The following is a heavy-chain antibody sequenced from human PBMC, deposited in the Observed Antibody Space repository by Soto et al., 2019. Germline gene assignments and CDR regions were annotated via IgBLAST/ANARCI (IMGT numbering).Heavy chain of an antibody. CDR2: IKSKTDGGTT. V-gene: IGHV3-15*01. Sequence: PGGSLRLSCAASGFTFSNAWMSWVRQAPGKGLEWVGRIKSKTDGGTTDYAAPVKGRFTISRDDSENTLYLQMNSLKTEDTAVYYCTTEVGWELFHYYGMDVWGQGTTVTVSS. CDR3: TTEVGWELFHYYGMDV. CDR1: GFTFSNAW. D-gene: IGHD1-26*01. J-gene: IGHJ6*02.